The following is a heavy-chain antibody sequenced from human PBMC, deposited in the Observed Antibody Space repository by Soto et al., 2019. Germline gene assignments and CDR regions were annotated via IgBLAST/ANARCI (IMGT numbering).Heavy chain of an antibody. Sequence: PSETLSLTCAVSGYSISSGYYWGWIRQPPGKGLEWIGSIYHSGSTYYNPSLKSRVTISVDTSKKQFFLKLNSVTAADTAVYYCARGRTIFGVDYFDYWGQGTLVTVS. J-gene: IGHJ4*02. CDR2: IYHSGST. D-gene: IGHD3-3*01. V-gene: IGHV4-38-2*01. CDR3: ARGRTIFGVDYFDY. CDR1: GYSISSGYY.